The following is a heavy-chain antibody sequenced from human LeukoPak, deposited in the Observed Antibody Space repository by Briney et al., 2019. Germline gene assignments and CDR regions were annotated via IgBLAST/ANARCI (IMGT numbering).Heavy chain of an antibody. Sequence: GGSLRLSGAASGFTFSNYEMNWVRQAPGKGLEGVSYISSIGITIYYADSGKGRSIISRDNAKHSLYLQMNSLRAEDTALYYCATGGTSTAPDYWGQGTLVTVSS. CDR2: ISSIGITI. D-gene: IGHD5-18*01. V-gene: IGHV3-48*03. CDR3: ATGGTSTAPDY. J-gene: IGHJ4*02. CDR1: GFTFSNYE.